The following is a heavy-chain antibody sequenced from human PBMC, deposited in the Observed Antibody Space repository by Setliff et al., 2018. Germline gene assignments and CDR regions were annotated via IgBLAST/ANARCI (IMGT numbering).Heavy chain of an antibody. CDR3: ARKDGDM. J-gene: IGHJ3*02. V-gene: IGHV4-4*08. Sequence: PSETLSLTCTVSGDSIRNYHWSWFRQPPGSRLEWIGYIYTTGSTSYNPSLKSRVTMSVDASKNQFSLKMRSVTAADAALYYCARKDGDMWGRGTMVTVSS. CDR1: GDSIRNYH. CDR2: IYTTGST. D-gene: IGHD2-15*01.